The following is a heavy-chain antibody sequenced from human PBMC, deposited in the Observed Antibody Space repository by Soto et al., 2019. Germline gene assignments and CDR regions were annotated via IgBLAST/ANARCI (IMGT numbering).Heavy chain of an antibody. V-gene: IGHV5-51*01. J-gene: IGHJ6*02. CDR3: ARHFSVTTEYYYYYGMDV. CDR2: IYPGDSDT. D-gene: IGHD4-17*01. CDR1: GYSFTSYW. Sequence: GESLKISCKGSGYSFTSYWIGWVRQMPGKGLEWMGIIYPGDSDTRYSPSFQGQVTISADKSISVAYLQWSSLKASDTAMYYCARHFSVTTEYYYYYGMDVWGQGTTVTVSS.